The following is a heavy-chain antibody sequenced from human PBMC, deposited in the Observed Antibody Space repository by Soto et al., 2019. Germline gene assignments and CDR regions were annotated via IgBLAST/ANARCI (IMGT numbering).Heavy chain of an antibody. CDR2: ISCFNGNT. D-gene: IGHD6-13*01. CDR1: GYSFSDYG. V-gene: IGHV1-18*01. J-gene: IGHJ5*02. CDR3: ARSFKYSSRRFDP. Sequence: ASVKVSCKASGYSFSDYGFSWVRQAPGQGLEWVGWISCFNGNTKYAQKFQGRVTMTTDTSTSTAYMELSNLRSDDTAIYYCARSFKYSSRRFDPWGQGTAVTVSS.